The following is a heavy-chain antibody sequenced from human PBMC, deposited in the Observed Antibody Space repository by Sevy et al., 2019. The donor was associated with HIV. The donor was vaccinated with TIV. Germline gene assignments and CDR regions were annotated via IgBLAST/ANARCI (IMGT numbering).Heavy chain of an antibody. V-gene: IGHV4-59*01. CDR1: GGSISSYY. CDR2: IYYSGST. Sequence: SETLSLTCTVSGGSISSYYWSWIRQPPGKGLEWIGYIYYSGSTNYNPCLKSRVTISVDTSKNQFSLKLSSVTAADTAVYYCARGVGAYYYGMDVWGQGTTVTVSS. CDR3: ARGVGAYYYGMDV. J-gene: IGHJ6*02.